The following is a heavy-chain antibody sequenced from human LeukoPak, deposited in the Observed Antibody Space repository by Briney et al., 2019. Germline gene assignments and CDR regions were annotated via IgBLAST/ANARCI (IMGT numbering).Heavy chain of an antibody. CDR3: ASLRGTTAYYFDY. V-gene: IGHV4-31*03. Sequence: SETLSLTCTVSGVSISSGGYYWSWIRQHPGKGLEWIGYIYYSGSTYYNPSLKSRVTISVDTSKNQFSLKLSSVTAADTAVYYCASLRGTTAYYFDYWGQGTLVTVSS. D-gene: IGHD4-11*01. CDR2: IYYSGST. CDR1: GVSISSGGYY. J-gene: IGHJ4*02.